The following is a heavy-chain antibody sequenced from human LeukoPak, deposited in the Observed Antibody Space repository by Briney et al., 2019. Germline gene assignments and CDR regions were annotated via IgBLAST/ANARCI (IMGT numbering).Heavy chain of an antibody. J-gene: IGHJ4*02. D-gene: IGHD2-2*01. Sequence: GGSLRLSCVTSGLTFRGYDMFWVRQAPGKGLEWISYISSSTNRTHYADSVKGRVTISRDNSKNTLYLQMNSLRVEDTAIYYPLIPAMNYWGQGTLVIVSS. V-gene: IGHV3-23*01. CDR2: ISSSTNRT. CDR3: LIPAMNY. CDR1: GLTFRGYD.